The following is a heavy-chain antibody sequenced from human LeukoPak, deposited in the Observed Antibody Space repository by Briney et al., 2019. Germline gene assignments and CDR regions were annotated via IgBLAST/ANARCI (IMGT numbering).Heavy chain of an antibody. J-gene: IGHJ4*02. CDR3: ARTRGEYYDILTGYYQPPAPYYFDY. V-gene: IGHV4-4*07. CDR2: IYTGGST. D-gene: IGHD3-9*01. CDR1: GGSISSYY. Sequence: SETLSLTCTVSGGSISSYYWSWIRQPAGKGLEWIGRIYTGGSTNYSPSLKSRVTMSVDTSKNQFSLKLSSVTAADTAVYYCARTRGEYYDILTGYYQPPAPYYFDYWGQGTLVTVSS.